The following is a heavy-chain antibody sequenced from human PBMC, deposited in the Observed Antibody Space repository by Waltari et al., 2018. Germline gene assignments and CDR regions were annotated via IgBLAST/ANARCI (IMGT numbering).Heavy chain of an antibody. D-gene: IGHD3-16*01. Sequence: EVQLVESGGGLVKPGGSLRLSCAASGFTFSSYSMNWVRQAPGKGLEWVSSISSSSSYIYYADSVKGRFTISRDNAKNSLYLQMNSLRAEDTAVYYCARDIRYDYVWGSHTTERNWFDPWGQGTLVTVSS. CDR2: ISSSSSYI. J-gene: IGHJ5*02. CDR3: ARDIRYDYVWGSHTTERNWFDP. CDR1: GFTFSSYS. V-gene: IGHV3-21*01.